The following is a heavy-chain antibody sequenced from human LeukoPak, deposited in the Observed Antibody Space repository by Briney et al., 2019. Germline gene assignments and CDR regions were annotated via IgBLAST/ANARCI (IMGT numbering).Heavy chain of an antibody. J-gene: IGHJ6*03. D-gene: IGHD3-10*01. Sequence: SVKVSCKASGGTFSSYAISWVRQAPGQGLEWMGGIIPIFGTANYAQKFQGRVTITADKSTSTAYMELSSLRSEDTAVYYCARAVRGVSPYYYHYYYMDVWGKGTTVTVSS. CDR3: ARAVRGVSPYYYHYYYMDV. CDR2: IIPIFGTA. CDR1: GGTFSSYA. V-gene: IGHV1-69*06.